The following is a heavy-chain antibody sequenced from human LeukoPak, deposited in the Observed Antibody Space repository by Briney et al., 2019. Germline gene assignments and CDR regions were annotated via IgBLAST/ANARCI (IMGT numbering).Heavy chain of an antibody. Sequence: SETLSLTCTVSGGSISSYYWSWIRQPPGKGLEWIGYIYYSGSTNYNPSLKSRVTISVDTSKNQFSLKLSSVTAADTAVYYCARSGYSYGSRSPIYWYFDLWGRGTLVTVPS. CDR1: GGSISSYY. CDR3: ARSGYSYGSRSPIYWYFDL. D-gene: IGHD5-18*01. CDR2: IYYSGST. J-gene: IGHJ2*01. V-gene: IGHV4-59*01.